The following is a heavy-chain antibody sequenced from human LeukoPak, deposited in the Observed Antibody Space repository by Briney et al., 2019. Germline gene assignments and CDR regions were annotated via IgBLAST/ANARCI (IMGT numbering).Heavy chain of an antibody. J-gene: IGHJ4*02. CDR2: ISGGGGST. CDR1: GFTFSSYA. CDR3: ARIYCGGDCYWSRYFDY. D-gene: IGHD2-21*02. V-gene: IGHV3-23*01. Sequence: PGGSLRLSCAASGFTFSSYAMSWVRQAPGKGLEWASAISGGGGSTYYADSVKGRFTISRDNSKNTLYLQMNSLRAEDTAVYYCARIYCGGDCYWSRYFDYWGQGTLVTVSS.